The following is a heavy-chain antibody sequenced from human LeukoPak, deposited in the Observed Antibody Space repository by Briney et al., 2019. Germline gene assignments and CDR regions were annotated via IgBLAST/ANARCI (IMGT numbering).Heavy chain of an antibody. CDR2: ISDSSAGT. D-gene: IGHD4-23*01. Sequence: GGSLRLSCAASGFTFNNYALSWVRQAPGKGLEWVSTISDSSAGTYHAASVKGRFTISRDNSKNTVFLHVNSLRAEDTALYYCAKHPGPYGGNPFNSWGLGTLVTVSS. V-gene: IGHV3-23*01. CDR3: AKHPGPYGGNPFNS. CDR1: GFTFNNYA. J-gene: IGHJ4*02.